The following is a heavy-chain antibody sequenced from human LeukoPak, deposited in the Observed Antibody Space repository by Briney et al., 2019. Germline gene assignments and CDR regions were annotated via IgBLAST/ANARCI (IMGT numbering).Heavy chain of an antibody. Sequence: ASVKVSCKASGYTFTSYGISWVRQAPGQGLEWMGWISAYNGNTNYAQKLQGRVTMTTDTSTSTAYMGLRSLRSDDTAVYYCARASARGTYFDYWGQGTLVTVSS. V-gene: IGHV1-18*01. D-gene: IGHD3-16*01. CDR2: ISAYNGNT. CDR3: ARASARGTYFDY. CDR1: GYTFTSYG. J-gene: IGHJ4*02.